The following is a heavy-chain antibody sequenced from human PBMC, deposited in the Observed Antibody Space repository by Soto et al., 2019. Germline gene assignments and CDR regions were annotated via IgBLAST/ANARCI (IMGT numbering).Heavy chain of an antibody. V-gene: IGHV3-15*07. CDR1: GLPISDAW. J-gene: IGHJ6*02. D-gene: IGHD2-15*01. Sequence: EVQLVESGGGFIQPGGSLRLSCAASGLPISDAWMNWVRQAPGKGLEWVGRIKTKAEGGPTDYAAAVKGRFTVSRDDSKNTLYLQMNSLKREDTAMYYCTTGSVEGVWGQGTTVTVSS. CDR2: IKTKAEGGPT. CDR3: TTGSVEGV.